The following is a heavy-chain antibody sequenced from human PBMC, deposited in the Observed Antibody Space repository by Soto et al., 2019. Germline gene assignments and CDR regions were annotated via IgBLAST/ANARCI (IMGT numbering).Heavy chain of an antibody. D-gene: IGHD3-10*01. Sequence: GGSLRLSCVVSQFPFSRYWISWVRQAPGKGLEWVANINEDGTETYYAESVRGRLTFSRDNAQNSLFLQMNSLRAEDTAVYYCARCITMVRGEVARGPKYYYYGLDVWGQGTTVTVSS. CDR3: ARCITMVRGEVARGPKYYYYGLDV. CDR2: INEDGTET. CDR1: QFPFSRYW. J-gene: IGHJ6*02. V-gene: IGHV3-7*01.